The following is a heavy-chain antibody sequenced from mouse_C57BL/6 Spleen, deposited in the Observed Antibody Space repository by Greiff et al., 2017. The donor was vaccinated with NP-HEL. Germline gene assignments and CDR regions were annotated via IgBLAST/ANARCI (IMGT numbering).Heavy chain of an antibody. V-gene: IGHV1-69*01. J-gene: IGHJ3*01. CDR3: ARGRFRAWFAY. CDR2: IDPSDSYT. Sequence: VQLQQPGAELVMPGASVKLSCKASGYTFTSYWMHWVKQRPGQGLEWIGEIDPSDSYTNYNQKFKGKSTLTVDKSSSTAYMQLSSLTSEDSAVYYCARGRFRAWFAYWGQGTLVTVSA. CDR1: GYTFTSYW.